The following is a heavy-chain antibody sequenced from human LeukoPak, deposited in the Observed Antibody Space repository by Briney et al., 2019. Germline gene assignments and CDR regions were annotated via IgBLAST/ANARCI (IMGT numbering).Heavy chain of an antibody. CDR1: GFTFSSYS. CDR3: AKDNGVRGEQWLHLDY. D-gene: IGHD5-12*01. J-gene: IGHJ4*02. Sequence: GGSLRLSCATSGFTFSSYSMSWVRQAPGKGLEWISYISSSSSTIYYADSVKGRFTISRDNAKNSLYLQMNSLRAEDTALYYCAKDNGVRGEQWLHLDYWGQGSLVTVSS. V-gene: IGHV3-48*04. CDR2: ISSSSSTI.